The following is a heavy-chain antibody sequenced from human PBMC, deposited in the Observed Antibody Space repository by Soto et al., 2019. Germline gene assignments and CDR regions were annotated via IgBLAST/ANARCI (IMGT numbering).Heavy chain of an antibody. J-gene: IGHJ5*02. CDR2: ISYDGSNK. D-gene: IGHD2-21*02. Sequence: QVQLVESGGGVVQPGRSLRLSCAASGFTFSSYAMHWVRQAPGKGLEWVAVISYDGSNKYYADSVKGRFTISRDNSKNTLYLQMNSLRAEDTAVYYCAVSTWVTRNWFDPWGQGTLVTVSS. V-gene: IGHV3-30-3*01. CDR3: AVSTWVTRNWFDP. CDR1: GFTFSSYA.